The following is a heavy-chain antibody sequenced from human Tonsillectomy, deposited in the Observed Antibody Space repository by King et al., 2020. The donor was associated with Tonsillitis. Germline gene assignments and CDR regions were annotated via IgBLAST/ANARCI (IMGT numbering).Heavy chain of an antibody. V-gene: IGHV4-30-4*07. J-gene: IGHJ2*01. CDR1: GGSISSGGYS. CDR2: IYYSGST. Sequence: VQLQESGPGLVKPSQTLSLTCAVSGGSISSGGYSWSWIRQPPGKGLEWIGYIYYSGSTYYNPSLKSRVTITVDTSKNQFSLKLSSVTAADTAVYYCARDRSGYIYGQSYWYFDLWGRGTLVTVSS. D-gene: IGHD5-18*01. CDR3: ARDRSGYIYGQSYWYFDL.